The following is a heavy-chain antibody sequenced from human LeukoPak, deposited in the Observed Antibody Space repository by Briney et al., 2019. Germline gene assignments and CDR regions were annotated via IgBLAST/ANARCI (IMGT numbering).Heavy chain of an antibody. CDR3: ASLTLSGDYFDY. D-gene: IGHD2-15*01. Sequence: GGSLRLSCTASGFTFSSYWMSWVRQAPGKGLEWVANIKQDGSEKYYVDSVKGRFTISRDNAKNSLYLQMNSLRAEDTAVYYCASLTLSGDYFDYWGQGTLVAVSS. CDR2: IKQDGSEK. V-gene: IGHV3-7*01. J-gene: IGHJ4*02. CDR1: GFTFSSYW.